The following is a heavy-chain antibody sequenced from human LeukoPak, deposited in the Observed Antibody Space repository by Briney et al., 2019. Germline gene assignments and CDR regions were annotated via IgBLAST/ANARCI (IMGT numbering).Heavy chain of an antibody. Sequence: EASVKVSCKASGYTFTSYDINWVRQATGQGLEWMGWMNPNSGNTGYAQKFQGRVTMTRNTSISTAYMELSSLRSEDTAVYYSAYDSSGYGSVDIWGQGTMVTVSS. CDR3: AYDSSGYGSVDI. D-gene: IGHD3-22*01. J-gene: IGHJ3*02. V-gene: IGHV1-8*01. CDR2: MNPNSGNT. CDR1: GYTFTSYD.